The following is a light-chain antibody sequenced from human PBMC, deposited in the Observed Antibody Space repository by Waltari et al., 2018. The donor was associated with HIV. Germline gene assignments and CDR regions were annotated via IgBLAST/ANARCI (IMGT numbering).Light chain of an antibody. Sequence: QSALTQPASVSGNLGQSVTITCTGTDIDIGNYNLVSWFQQHPGKAPKLLIYDVSKRPSGVSSRFSGSKSGYFASLTISGLLTEDESSYYCLTYVSKTSTWQFGGGTYLTV. J-gene: IGLJ3*02. CDR1: DIDIGNYNL. CDR2: DVS. CDR3: LTYVSKTSTWQ. V-gene: IGLV2-23*02.